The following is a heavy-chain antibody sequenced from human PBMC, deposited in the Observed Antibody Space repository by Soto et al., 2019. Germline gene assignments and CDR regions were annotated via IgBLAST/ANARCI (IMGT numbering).Heavy chain of an antibody. D-gene: IGHD3-16*01. V-gene: IGHV1-18*01. Sequence: GASVKVSCKASGHTFTSYGISWVRQAPGQGLEWMGWISTYKGNTVYAQKLQGRVTMTTDTSTSTAYMELRSLRSDDTAVYYCARVPVTGLGVGALDIWGLGLMVTVSS. CDR1: GHTFTSYG. CDR3: ARVPVTGLGVGALDI. J-gene: IGHJ3*02. CDR2: ISTYKGNT.